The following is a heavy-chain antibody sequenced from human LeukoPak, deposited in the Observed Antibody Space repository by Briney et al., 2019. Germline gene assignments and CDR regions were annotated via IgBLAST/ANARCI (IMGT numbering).Heavy chain of an antibody. V-gene: IGHV1-46*03. CDR3: ARAEIAAAGIVYFDY. CDR1: GYTFTSYY. D-gene: IGHD6-13*01. CDR2: INPSGGST. Sequence: ASVKVSCKASGYTFTSYYMHWVRQAPGQGLEWMGIINPSGGSTSYAQKFRGRVTMTRDTSTRTVYMELSSLRSEDTAVYYCARAEIAAAGIVYFDYWGQGTLVTVSS. J-gene: IGHJ4*02.